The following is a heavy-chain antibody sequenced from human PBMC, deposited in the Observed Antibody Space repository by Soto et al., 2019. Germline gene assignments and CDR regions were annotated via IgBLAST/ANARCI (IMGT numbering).Heavy chain of an antibody. J-gene: IGHJ4*02. CDR1: GGSISDFY. V-gene: IGHV4-59*01. CDR2: VYSSGST. CDR3: ARTPFFSGTACTPRFFDS. Sequence: QVQLQESGPGLVKPSETLSLTCNVSGGSISDFYWSWIRQSPGKGLEWIGHVYSSGSTNYNPSLKSRITISLETSNTHFSVRLNSVSAADTAVYFCARTPFFSGTACTPRFFDSWGEGTLVPVSS. D-gene: IGHD1-1*01.